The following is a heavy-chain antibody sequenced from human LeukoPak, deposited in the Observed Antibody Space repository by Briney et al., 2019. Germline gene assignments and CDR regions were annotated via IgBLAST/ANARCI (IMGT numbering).Heavy chain of an antibody. CDR1: GFTFSSYA. Sequence: GGSLRLSCAASGFTFSSYAMSWVRQAPGKGLEWVSAISGSGGSTYYADSVKGRFTISRDNSKNTLYLQMNSLRAEDTAVYYCARDRAGPYYYDSSGYYCWGQGTLVTVSS. J-gene: IGHJ4*02. CDR3: ARDRAGPYYYDSSGYYC. D-gene: IGHD3-22*01. V-gene: IGHV3-23*01. CDR2: ISGSGGST.